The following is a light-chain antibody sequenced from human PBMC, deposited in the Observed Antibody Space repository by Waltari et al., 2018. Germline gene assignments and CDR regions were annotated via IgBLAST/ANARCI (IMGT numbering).Light chain of an antibody. CDR2: EGN. Sequence: SALPPPDSVSESPGESITIACSGTSSDIACYNLFDVYQQHPGKAPKVIIYEGNKRPSGVSDRFSGSKSGNTASLTISGLQAEDEADYYCCSYTGTTTPRLFGGGTKLTVL. CDR1: SSDIACYNL. J-gene: IGLJ3*02. V-gene: IGLV2-23*01. CDR3: CSYTGTTTPRL.